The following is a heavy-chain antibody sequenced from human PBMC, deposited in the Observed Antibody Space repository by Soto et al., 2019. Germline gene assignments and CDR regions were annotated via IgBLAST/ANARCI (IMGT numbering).Heavy chain of an antibody. D-gene: IGHD3-22*01. CDR3: ASGYYYDSSGYLKTYGMDV. CDR2: IYYSGST. J-gene: IGHJ6*02. Sequence: PSETLSLTCTVSGGSISSSSYYWGWIRQPPGKGLEWIGSIYYSGSTYYNPSLKSRVTISVDTSKNQFSLKLSSVTAADTAVYYCASGYYYDSSGYLKTYGMDVWGQGTTVTASS. CDR1: GGSISSSSYY. V-gene: IGHV4-39*01.